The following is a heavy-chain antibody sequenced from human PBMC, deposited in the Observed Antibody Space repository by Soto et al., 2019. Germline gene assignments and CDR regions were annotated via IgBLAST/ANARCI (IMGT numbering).Heavy chain of an antibody. D-gene: IGHD3-22*01. V-gene: IGHV3-30-3*01. Sequence: PGGSLRLSCTASGFTFSSYVMHWVRQAPGKGLEWVALISHEESIITYTPSVKGRFTISRDNSKNTLYLQMNSLTAEDTAVYFCATEDESSGYAGTFHHWGQGTLVTVSS. CDR3: ATEDESSGYAGTFHH. CDR2: ISHEESII. CDR1: GFTFSSYV. J-gene: IGHJ1*01.